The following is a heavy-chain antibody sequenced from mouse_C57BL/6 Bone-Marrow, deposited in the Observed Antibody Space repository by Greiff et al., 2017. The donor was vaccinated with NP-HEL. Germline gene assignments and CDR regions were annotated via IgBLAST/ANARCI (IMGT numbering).Heavy chain of an antibody. Sequence: VKLVESGPGLVQPSQSLSITCTVSGFSLTSYGVHWVRQPPGKGLEWLGVIWSGGSTDYNAAFISRLSISKDNSKSQVFFKMNSLQADDTAIYYCAKPMMEPAWFAYWGQGTLVTVSA. CDR1: GFSLTSYG. V-gene: IGHV2-4*01. J-gene: IGHJ3*01. CDR2: IWSGGST. CDR3: AKPMMEPAWFAY. D-gene: IGHD2-3*01.